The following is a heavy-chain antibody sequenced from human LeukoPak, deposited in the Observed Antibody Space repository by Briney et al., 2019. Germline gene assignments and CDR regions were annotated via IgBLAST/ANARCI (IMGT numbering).Heavy chain of an antibody. CDR3: ATYSSLNRREFQY. J-gene: IGHJ1*01. V-gene: IGHV3-30*02. CDR2: TRYDGRDK. Sequence: PGGSLRLSCAASGFTFSDYYMSWIRQAPGKGLEWVSFTRYDGRDKYYADSVKGRFTISRDNSKNTLYLQMNSLRVEDTAVYYCATYSSLNRREFQYWGQGTLLTVSS. D-gene: IGHD3-22*01. CDR1: GFTFSDYY.